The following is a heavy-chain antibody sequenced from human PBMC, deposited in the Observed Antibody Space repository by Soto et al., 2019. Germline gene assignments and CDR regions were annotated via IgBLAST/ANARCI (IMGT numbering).Heavy chain of an antibody. Sequence: SETLSLTCTVSGGSISSSNYYWGWIRQPPGKGLEWIGSIYYSGSTYYNPSLKSRVTISVDTSKDQFSLKLSSVTAADTAVYYCARHVLRFLEWLSDDSFDIWGQGTMVTVSS. CDR2: IYYSGST. D-gene: IGHD3-3*01. V-gene: IGHV4-39*01. CDR1: GGSISSSNYY. CDR3: ARHVLRFLEWLSDDSFDI. J-gene: IGHJ3*02.